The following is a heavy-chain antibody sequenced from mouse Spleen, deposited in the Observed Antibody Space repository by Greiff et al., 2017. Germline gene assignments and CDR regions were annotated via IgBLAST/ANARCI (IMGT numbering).Heavy chain of an antibody. CDR2: ISSGGGST. V-gene: IGHV5-6-4*01. Sequence: EVKLMESGGGLVKLGGSLKLSCAASGFTFSSYYMSWVRQTPEKRLEWVATISSGGGSTYYPDSVKGRFTISRDNAKNTLYLQMSSLNSEDTAVYYCARDNWDVWFAYWGQGTLVTVSA. D-gene: IGHD4-1*01. CDR1: GFTFSSYY. CDR3: ARDNWDVWFAY. J-gene: IGHJ3*01.